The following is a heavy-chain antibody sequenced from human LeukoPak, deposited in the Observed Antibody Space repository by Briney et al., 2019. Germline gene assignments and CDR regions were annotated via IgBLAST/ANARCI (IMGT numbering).Heavy chain of an antibody. D-gene: IGHD7-27*01. CDR1: GYSISSGYY. CDR3: ARMSNWLPDY. Sequence: SETLSPTCAVSGYSISSGYYWGWIRQPPGKGLEWIGRIYHSGSTYYNPSLKSRVTISVDTSKNQFSLKLSSVTAADTAVYYCARMSNWLPDYWGQGTLVTVSS. CDR2: IYHSGST. J-gene: IGHJ4*02. V-gene: IGHV4-38-2*01.